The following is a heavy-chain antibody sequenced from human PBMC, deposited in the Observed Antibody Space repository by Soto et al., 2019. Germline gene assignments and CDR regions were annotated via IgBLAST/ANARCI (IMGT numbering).Heavy chain of an antibody. D-gene: IGHD1-1*01. Sequence: SETLSLTCTVSGASISGFYWSWIRKSAGKGLEWIGRIYAAGTTDYNPSLKSRVMMSVDTSKKQFSLKLRSVTAADTAVYYCVRDGTKTLRDWFDPWGQGLSVTVYS. V-gene: IGHV4-4*07. CDR1: GASISGFY. CDR3: VRDGTKTLRDWFDP. CDR2: IYAAGTT. J-gene: IGHJ5*02.